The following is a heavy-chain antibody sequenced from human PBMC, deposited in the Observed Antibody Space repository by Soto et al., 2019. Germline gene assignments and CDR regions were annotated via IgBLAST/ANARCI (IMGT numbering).Heavy chain of an antibody. J-gene: IGHJ6*03. CDR2: ISGYNGNT. V-gene: IGHV1-18*01. CDR1: GYTFRSYG. Sequence: GASVKVSCKASGYTFRSYGISWVRQAPGQGLEWMGWISGYNGNTHYSQKFQGKVTMTTDTSTSTAYMELRNLRSDDTAVYYCAKADSNYAGRFSYYYIDVWGTGTMVTVSS. D-gene: IGHD4-4*01. CDR3: AKADSNYAGRFSYYYIDV.